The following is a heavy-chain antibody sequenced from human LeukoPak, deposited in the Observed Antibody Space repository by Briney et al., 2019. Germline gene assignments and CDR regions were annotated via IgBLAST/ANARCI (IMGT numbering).Heavy chain of an antibody. CDR1: GYTFTSYV. D-gene: IGHD5-12*01. CDR3: ARGRSGYDNYYYYGMDV. Sequence: ASVKVSCKASGYTFTSYVISWVRQAPGQGLEGMGWISAYNGNTNYAQKLQGRVTMTTDTSTSTDYMELRSLRSDDTAVYYCARGRSGYDNYYYYGMDVWGKGTTVTVSS. V-gene: IGHV1-18*04. CDR2: ISAYNGNT. J-gene: IGHJ6*04.